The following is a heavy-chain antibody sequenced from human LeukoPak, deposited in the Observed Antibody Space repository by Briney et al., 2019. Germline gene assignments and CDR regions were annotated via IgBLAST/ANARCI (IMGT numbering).Heavy chain of an antibody. J-gene: IGHJ5*02. V-gene: IGHV3-74*01. CDR3: ARDRSVVGAKEFDP. CDR2: INSDGSGT. D-gene: IGHD1-26*01. CDR1: GFTFSSYW. Sequence: GGSLRLSCAASGFTFSSYWMHWVRQAPGKGLVWISRINSDGSGTSYADSVKGRFTISRDNSKNTLYLQMNSLRAEDTAVYYCARDRSVVGAKEFDPWGQGTLVTVSS.